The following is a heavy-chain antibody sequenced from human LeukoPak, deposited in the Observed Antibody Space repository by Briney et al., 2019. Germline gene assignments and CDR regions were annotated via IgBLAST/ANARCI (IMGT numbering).Heavy chain of an antibody. CDR2: IKQDGSEK. V-gene: IGHV3-7*01. Sequence: GGSLRLSCAASGFTFSSYWMSWVRQAPGQGLEWVANIKQDGSEKYYVDSVKGRFTISRDNAKNSLYLQMNSLRAEDTAVYYCAREGVAYYDMLTGYVSAAFDIWGQGTMVTVSS. CDR3: AREGVAYYDMLTGYVSAAFDI. CDR1: GFTFSSYW. J-gene: IGHJ3*02. D-gene: IGHD3-9*01.